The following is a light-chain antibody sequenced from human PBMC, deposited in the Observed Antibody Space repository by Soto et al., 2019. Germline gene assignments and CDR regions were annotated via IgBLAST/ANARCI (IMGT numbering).Light chain of an antibody. CDR3: QQYGSSLWT. Sequence: EIVMTQSPGTLSVFPGERVTLSCRASQSVSGYLDWFQQKPGQAPRLVLLRIFTRAIGVPARFSGSGSETDFTLTISRLEPEDFAVYYCQQYGSSLWTFGQGTKVDIK. CDR2: RIF. CDR1: QSVSGY. V-gene: IGKV3-20*01. J-gene: IGKJ1*01.